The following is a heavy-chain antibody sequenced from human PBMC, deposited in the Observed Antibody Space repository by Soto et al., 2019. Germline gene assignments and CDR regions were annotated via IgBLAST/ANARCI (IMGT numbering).Heavy chain of an antibody. CDR2: IMPFFGSG. V-gene: IGHV1-69*01. Sequence: QVYLVQSGAEVKKPGSSVKVSCKALRGTFTNYAFSWVRQAPGQGLEWMGVIMPFFGSGNYAQKFQGRINFSADESNSSVYLELTSVISEDTSVYYFARDRAGYYSHLVYWVQGTLVTVAS. D-gene: IGHD3-22*01. J-gene: IGHJ4*02. CDR1: RGTFTNYA. CDR3: ARDRAGYYSHLVY.